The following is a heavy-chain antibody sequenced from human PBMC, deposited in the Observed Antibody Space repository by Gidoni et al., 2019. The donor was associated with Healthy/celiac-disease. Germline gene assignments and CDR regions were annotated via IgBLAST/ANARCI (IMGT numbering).Heavy chain of an antibody. CDR1: GFPFGDYY. D-gene: IGHD6-19*01. CDR3: ARVGYSSGWRRGGDAFDI. V-gene: IGHV3-11*06. Sequence: QVQLVESGGGLVKPGGSLRLSCAASGFPFGDYYMSWIRQAPGKGLEWVSDISRSSSYTNYADSVKGRFTISRDNAKNSLYLQMNSLRAEDTAVYYCARVGYSSGWRRGGDAFDIWGQGTMVTVSS. J-gene: IGHJ3*02. CDR2: ISRSSSYT.